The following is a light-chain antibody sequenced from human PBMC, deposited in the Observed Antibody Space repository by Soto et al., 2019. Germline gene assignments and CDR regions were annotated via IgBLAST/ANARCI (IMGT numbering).Light chain of an antibody. CDR1: SSDVGGYNY. J-gene: IGLJ2*01. CDR2: DVS. Sequence: QSALTQPASVSGSPGQSITISCTGTSSDVGGYNYVSWYQQHPGKAPKLMIYDVSNRPSGVSNRFSGSKSGNTASLTISGLQAEDEADYYWSSYTSSSPLVFGGGTKLTVL. V-gene: IGLV2-14*01. CDR3: SSYTSSSPLV.